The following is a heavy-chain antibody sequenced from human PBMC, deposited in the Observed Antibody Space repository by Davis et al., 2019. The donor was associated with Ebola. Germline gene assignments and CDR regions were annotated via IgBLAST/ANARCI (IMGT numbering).Heavy chain of an antibody. J-gene: IGHJ4*02. CDR3: ARVGIASGTALKGIDY. Sequence: PGGSLRLSCAASGFTFSNYYMHWVRQAPGKGLEWVSSISSSSSYIYYADSVKGRFTISRDNAKNSLYLQMNSLRAEDTAVYYCARVGIASGTALKGIDYWGQGTLVTVSS. CDR2: ISSSSSYI. D-gene: IGHD1-1*01. CDR1: GFTFSNYY. V-gene: IGHV3-21*01.